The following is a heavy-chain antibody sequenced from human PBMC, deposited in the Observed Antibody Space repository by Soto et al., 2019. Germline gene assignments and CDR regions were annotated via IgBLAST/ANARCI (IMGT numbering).Heavy chain of an antibody. V-gene: IGHV4-59*08. CDR1: GGSISSYY. CDR3: ARRWGRTFDY. Sequence: QVQLQESGPGLVKPSETLSLTCTVSGGSISSYYWSWIRQPPGKGLEWIGYIYYSGSTNYNPSLKTRVTLSVATSQNPFSLKLSSVTAADTAVYYCARRWGRTFDYWGQGPLVTVSS. J-gene: IGHJ4*02. CDR2: IYYSGST. D-gene: IGHD1-26*01.